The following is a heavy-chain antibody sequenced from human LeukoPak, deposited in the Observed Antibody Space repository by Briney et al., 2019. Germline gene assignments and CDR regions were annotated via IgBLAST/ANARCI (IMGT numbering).Heavy chain of an antibody. V-gene: IGHV3-66*02. D-gene: IGHD3-3*01. CDR2: IYSGGST. J-gene: IGHJ5*02. Sequence: PGGSLGLSCAASGFTVSSNYMSWVRQAPGKGLEWVSVIYSGGSTYYADSVKGRFTISRDNSKNTLYLQMNSLRAEDTAVYYCASGDFWSGYYTGFMPDPWGQGTLVTVSS. CDR1: GFTVSSNY. CDR3: ASGDFWSGYYTGFMPDP.